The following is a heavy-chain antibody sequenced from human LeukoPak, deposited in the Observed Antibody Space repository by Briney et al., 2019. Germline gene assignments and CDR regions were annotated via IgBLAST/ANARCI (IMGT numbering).Heavy chain of an antibody. CDR1: GGSISSGGYS. Sequence: SQTLSLTCAVSGGSISSGGYSWSWIRQPPGKGLEWIGYIYHSGSTNYNPSLKSRVTISVDTSKNQFSLKLSSVTAADTAVYYCARKRLYSSSWYGQNWFDPWGQGTLVTVSS. CDR3: ARKRLYSSSWYGQNWFDP. CDR2: IYHSGST. V-gene: IGHV4-30-2*01. D-gene: IGHD6-13*01. J-gene: IGHJ5*02.